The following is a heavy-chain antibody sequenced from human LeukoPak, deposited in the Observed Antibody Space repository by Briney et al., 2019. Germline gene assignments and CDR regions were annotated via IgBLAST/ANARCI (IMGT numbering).Heavy chain of an antibody. CDR3: AMLLEMATINDY. V-gene: IGHV1-2*02. D-gene: IGHD5-24*01. Sequence: VKVSCKASGYTFTGYYMHWVRKAPGPGLEWMGWINPNSGGTNHAQKFQGRVTMTRDTSISTAYMELSRLRSDDTAVYYCAMLLEMATINDYWGQGTLVTVSS. CDR1: GYTFTGYY. CDR2: INPNSGGT. J-gene: IGHJ4*02.